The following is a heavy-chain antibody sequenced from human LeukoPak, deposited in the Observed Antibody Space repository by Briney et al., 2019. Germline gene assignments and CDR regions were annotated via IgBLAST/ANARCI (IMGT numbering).Heavy chain of an antibody. Sequence: ASVKVSCKASGGTFSSYAISWVRQAPGQGLEWMGGITPIFGTANYAQKFQGRVTITTDESTSTAYMELSSLRSEDTAVYYCAREPIVVGPKGYFDYWGQGTLVTVSS. D-gene: IGHD3-22*01. CDR3: AREPIVVGPKGYFDY. J-gene: IGHJ4*02. V-gene: IGHV1-69*05. CDR2: ITPIFGTA. CDR1: GGTFSSYA.